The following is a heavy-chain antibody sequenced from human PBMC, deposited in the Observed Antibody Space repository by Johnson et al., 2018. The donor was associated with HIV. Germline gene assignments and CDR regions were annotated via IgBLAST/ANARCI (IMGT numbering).Heavy chain of an antibody. CDR3: AKDADRFLEWVEAFDI. J-gene: IGHJ3*02. Sequence: QVQLVESGGGVVQPGRSLRLSCAASGFTFSSYAMHWVRQAPAKGLEWAAVIWYDGSNKYYADSVKGRFTISRDNSKNTLYLQMNSLRAEDTAVYYCAKDADRFLEWVEAFDIWGQGTMVTVSS. CDR2: IWYDGSNK. D-gene: IGHD3-3*01. V-gene: IGHV3-33*06. CDR1: GFTFSSYA.